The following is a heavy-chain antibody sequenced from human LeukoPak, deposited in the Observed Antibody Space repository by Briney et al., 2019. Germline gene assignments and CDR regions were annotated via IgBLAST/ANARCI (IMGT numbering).Heavy chain of an antibody. V-gene: IGHV1-69-2*01. D-gene: IGHD3-16*01. CDR2: VDPEDGET. Sequence: ASVKVSCKVSGYTFTDYYMHWVQQAPGKGLEWMGPVDPEDGETIYAEKFQGRVTITADTSTDTAYMELSSLRSEDTAVYYCATSGGLRFAFDIWGQGTMVTVSS. CDR1: GYTFTDYY. CDR3: ATSGGLRFAFDI. J-gene: IGHJ3*02.